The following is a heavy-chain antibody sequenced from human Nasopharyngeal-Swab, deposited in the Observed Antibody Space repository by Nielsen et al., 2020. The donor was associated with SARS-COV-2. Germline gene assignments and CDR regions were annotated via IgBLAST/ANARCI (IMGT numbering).Heavy chain of an antibody. Sequence: GSLRLLCGASGFTFSSHWMSWVRQGPGKGLEWVANIKQDGSEKYYVDSVKGRFTISRDNAKNSLYLQMNSLRAEDTAVYYCARVESSSWYFQHWGQGTLVTVSS. J-gene: IGHJ1*01. CDR2: IKQDGSEK. CDR1: GFTFSSHW. CDR3: ARVESSSWYFQH. V-gene: IGHV3-7*01. D-gene: IGHD6-13*01.